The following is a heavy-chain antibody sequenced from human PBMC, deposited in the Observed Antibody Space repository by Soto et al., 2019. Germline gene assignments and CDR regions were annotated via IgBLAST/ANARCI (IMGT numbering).Heavy chain of an antibody. CDR2: ISGSGGST. V-gene: IGHV3-23*01. J-gene: IGHJ4*02. CDR1: GFTFSSYA. Sequence: GALRLAGSASGFTFSSYAVSWVRQAPGKGLEWVSAISGSGGSTYYADSVKGRFTISRDNSKNTLYLQMNSLRAEDTAVYYCAKVGITMIVVVLTLVYFDYWGQGTLVTVSS. CDR3: AKVGITMIVVVLTLVYFDY. D-gene: IGHD3-22*01.